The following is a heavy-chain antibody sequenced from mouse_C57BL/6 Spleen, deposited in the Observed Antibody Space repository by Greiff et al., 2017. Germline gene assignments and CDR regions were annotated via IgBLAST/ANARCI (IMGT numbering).Heavy chain of an antibody. CDR2: ISSGGDYI. Sequence: VQLKESGAGLVKPGGSLKLSCAASGFTFSSYAMSWFRQTPEKRLEWVAYISSGGDYIYYADTVKGRFTISRDNARNTLYLQMSSLKSEDTAMYYCTRDYYAMDYWGQGTSVTVSS. CDR1: GFTFSSYA. CDR3: TRDYYAMDY. J-gene: IGHJ4*01. V-gene: IGHV5-9-1*02.